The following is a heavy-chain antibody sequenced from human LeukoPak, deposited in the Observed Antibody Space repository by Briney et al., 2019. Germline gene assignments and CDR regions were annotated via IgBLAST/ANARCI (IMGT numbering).Heavy chain of an antibody. D-gene: IGHD6-13*01. Sequence: SETLSLTCTVSGGSISSSSYYWGWIRRPPGKGLEWIGSIYYSGSTCYNPSLKSRVTISVDTSKNQFSLKLSSVTAADTAVYYCARHVILIAAAVPPGGGWFDPWGQGTLVTVSS. J-gene: IGHJ5*02. CDR2: IYYSGST. V-gene: IGHV4-39*01. CDR3: ARHVILIAAAVPPGGGWFDP. CDR1: GGSISSSSYY.